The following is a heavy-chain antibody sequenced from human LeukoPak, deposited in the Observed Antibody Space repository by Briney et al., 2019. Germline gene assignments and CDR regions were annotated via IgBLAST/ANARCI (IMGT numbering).Heavy chain of an antibody. V-gene: IGHV3-30-3*01. CDR3: ARDRYKQQLIYYFDY. CDR1: GFTFSSYA. D-gene: IGHD6-13*01. Sequence: PGGSLRLSCAASGFTFSSYAMHWVRQAPGKGLEWVAVISYDGSNKYYADSVKGRFTISRDNSKNTLYLQMSSLRAEDTAVYYCARDRYKQQLIYYFDYWGQGTLVTVSS. J-gene: IGHJ4*02. CDR2: ISYDGSNK.